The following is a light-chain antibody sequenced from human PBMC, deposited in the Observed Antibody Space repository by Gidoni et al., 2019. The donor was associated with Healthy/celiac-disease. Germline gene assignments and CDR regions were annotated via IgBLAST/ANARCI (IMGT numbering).Light chain of an antibody. J-gene: IGKJ1*01. CDR3: QQYYSTPRT. V-gene: IGKV4-1*01. CDR1: QSVLYISNNKNY. CDR2: WAS. Sequence: DTVMTQSPDSLAVSLGERATINCKSSQSVLYISNNKNYLAWYQQKPGQPPKLLIYWASPRESGVPDRCSCSGSGTDFTLTISSLQAEDVAVYYCQQYYSTPRTFGQGTKVEIK.